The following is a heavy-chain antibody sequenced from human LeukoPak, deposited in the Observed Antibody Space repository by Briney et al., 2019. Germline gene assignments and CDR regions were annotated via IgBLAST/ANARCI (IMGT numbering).Heavy chain of an antibody. Sequence: ASVKVSCKASGYTFTSYDINWVRQATGQGLEWMGWINPNSGGTNYAQKFQGRVTMTRDTSISTAYMELSRLRSDDTAVYYCASLRGSSGYYMDYWGQGTPVTVSS. J-gene: IGHJ4*02. V-gene: IGHV1-2*02. CDR2: INPNSGGT. D-gene: IGHD3-22*01. CDR3: ASLRGSSGYYMDY. CDR1: GYTFTSYD.